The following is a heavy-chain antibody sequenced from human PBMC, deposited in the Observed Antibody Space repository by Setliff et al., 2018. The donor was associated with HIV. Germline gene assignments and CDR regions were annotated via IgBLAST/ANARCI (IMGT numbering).Heavy chain of an antibody. D-gene: IGHD2-2*01. CDR2: ISAYNGNT. V-gene: IGHV1-18*01. Sequence: ASVKVSCKASGYTFTSYGISWVRQAPGQGLEWMGWISAYNGNTNYAQKLQGRVTMTTDTSTSTAYMELRSLRSDDTAVYYCARDLYCSSTSCYRGWLDPWGQGTLVT. J-gene: IGHJ5*02. CDR3: ARDLYCSSTSCYRGWLDP. CDR1: GYTFTSYG.